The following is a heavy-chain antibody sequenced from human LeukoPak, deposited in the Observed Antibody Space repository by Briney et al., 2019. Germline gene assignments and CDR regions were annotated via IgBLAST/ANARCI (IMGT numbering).Heavy chain of an antibody. CDR1: EVTFNTFD. V-gene: IGHV3-13*01. CDR2: ISTSGDT. J-gene: IGHJ4*02. CDR3: ATGRTRDSNYPFVY. D-gene: IGHD2-21*02. Sequence: PGGSLRLSCAVSEVTFNTFDMHWVRQGPGKGLEWVSAISTSGDTYYPASVKGRFTISREDAKNSLDLQMNSLGAGDTAVYYCATGRTRDSNYPFVYWGQGTLVTVSS.